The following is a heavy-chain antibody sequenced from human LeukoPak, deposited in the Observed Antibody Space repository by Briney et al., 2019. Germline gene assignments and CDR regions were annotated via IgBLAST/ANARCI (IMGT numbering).Heavy chain of an antibody. V-gene: IGHV3-53*01. J-gene: IGHJ4*02. D-gene: IGHD4-17*01. CDR2: IYSGGST. CDR1: GFTVSSNY. Sequence: GGSLRLSCAASGFTVSSNYMSWVRQAPGKGLEWVSVIYSGGSTYYADSVKGRFTISRDNSKNTLYLQMNSLRAEDTAVYYCVRGDHGDYTLFDYWGQGTLVTVSS. CDR3: VRGDHGDYTLFDY.